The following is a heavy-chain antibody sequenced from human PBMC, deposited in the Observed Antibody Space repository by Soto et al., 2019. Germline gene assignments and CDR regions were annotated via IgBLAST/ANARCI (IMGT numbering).Heavy chain of an antibody. D-gene: IGHD4-17*01. Sequence: ASGKVSCKASGYTFTSYGISWVRQAPGQGLEWMGWISAYNGNTNYAQKLQGRVTMTTDTSTSTAYMELRSLRSDDTAVYYCARYPTLTTNYYHYGMDVWGQRSTVPGSS. CDR1: GYTFTSYG. V-gene: IGHV1-18*04. CDR2: ISAYNGNT. J-gene: IGHJ6*02. CDR3: ARYPTLTTNYYHYGMDV.